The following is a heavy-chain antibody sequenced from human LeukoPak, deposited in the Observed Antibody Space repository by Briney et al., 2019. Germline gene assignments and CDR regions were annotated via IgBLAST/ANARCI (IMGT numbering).Heavy chain of an antibody. D-gene: IGHD3-22*01. CDR1: GFTFDDYA. CDR3: AKDGSYDRSGYYCGRFDY. J-gene: IGHJ4*02. V-gene: IGHV3-43*02. CDR2: ISGDGGST. Sequence: GGSLRLSCAASGFTFDDYAMHWVRQAPGKGLEWVSLISGDGGSTYYADSMKGRFTISRDNSKNSLYLQMNSLRTEDTALYYCAKDGSYDRSGYYCGRFDYWGQGTLVTVSS.